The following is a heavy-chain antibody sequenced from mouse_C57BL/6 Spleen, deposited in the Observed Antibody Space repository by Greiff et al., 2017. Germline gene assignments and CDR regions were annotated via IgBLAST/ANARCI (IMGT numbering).Heavy chain of an antibody. CDR3: ARYEYYFDY. D-gene: IGHD2-10*02. Sequence: DVMLVESGGDLVKPGGSLKLSCAASGFTFSSYGMSWVRQTPDKRLEWVATISSGGSYTYYPDSVKGRFTISRDNAKNTLYLQMSSLKSEDTAMYYCARYEYYFDYWGQGTTLTVSS. CDR2: ISSGGSYT. J-gene: IGHJ2*01. CDR1: GFTFSSYG. V-gene: IGHV5-6*02.